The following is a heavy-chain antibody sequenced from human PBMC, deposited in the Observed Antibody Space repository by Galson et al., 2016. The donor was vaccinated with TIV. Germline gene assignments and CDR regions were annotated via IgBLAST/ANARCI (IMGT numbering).Heavy chain of an antibody. CDR1: GFTIGTYA. D-gene: IGHD2-8*01. V-gene: IGHV3-23*01. J-gene: IGHJ6*02. CDR2: ISASGSHT. CDR3: AKEVSTVPYGIEL. Sequence: SLRLSCAPSGFTIGTYAMSLVRQAPGKGLAWVSAISASGSHTFYAGSVKGRFTISRDNSRNTLYLQMNGLRPEDTAVYYCAKEVSTVPYGIELWGQGTTVTVSS.